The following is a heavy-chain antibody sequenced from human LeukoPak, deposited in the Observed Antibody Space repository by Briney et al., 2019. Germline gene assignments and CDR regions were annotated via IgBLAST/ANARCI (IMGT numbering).Heavy chain of an antibody. CDR1: GFTFSTYW. V-gene: IGHV3-7*04. D-gene: IGHD1-1*01. CDR2: IKEDGSAT. J-gene: IGHJ4*02. CDR3: ARDSPGYLAYDS. Sequence: GGSLRLSCAASGFTFSTYWMTWVRQAPGKGPEWVANIKEDGSATYYVDSVKGRFTSSRDNAKKSLYLQMNSLRAEDTAVYYCARDSPGYLAYDSWGQGTLVTVSS.